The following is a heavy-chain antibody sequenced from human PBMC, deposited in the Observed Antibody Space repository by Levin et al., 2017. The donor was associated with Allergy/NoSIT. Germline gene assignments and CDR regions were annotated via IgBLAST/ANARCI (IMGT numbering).Heavy chain of an antibody. CDR1: GYEFANYW. D-gene: IGHD4-17*01. Sequence: ASVKVSCEVAGYEFANYWIGWVRQLPGKGLESMGIIYPADSDTRYSPSFQGHVTISVDMSIKTAYLQWSSLKPPDTAMYYCARHHADFGDDHWGQGTQVTVSS. CDR2: IYPADSDT. CDR3: ARHHADFGDDH. V-gene: IGHV5-51*01. J-gene: IGHJ5*02.